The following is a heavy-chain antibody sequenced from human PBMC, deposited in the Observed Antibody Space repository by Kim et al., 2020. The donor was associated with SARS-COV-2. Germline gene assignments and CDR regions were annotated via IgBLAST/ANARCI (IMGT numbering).Heavy chain of an antibody. CDR2: IYYSGST. CDR3: ARIEGYSSGWYDPGDTHERHWFDL. Sequence: SETLSLTCTVSGGSISSGGYYWSWIRQHPGKGLEWIGYIYYSGSTYYNPSLKNRVTISVDTSKNQFSLKLSSVTAADTAVYYCARIEGYSSGWYDPGDTHERHWFDLWGQGTLVTVSS. V-gene: IGHV4-31*03. D-gene: IGHD6-19*01. CDR1: GGSISSGGYY. J-gene: IGHJ5*02.